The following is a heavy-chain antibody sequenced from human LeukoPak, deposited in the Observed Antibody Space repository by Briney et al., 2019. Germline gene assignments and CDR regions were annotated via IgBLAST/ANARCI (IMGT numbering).Heavy chain of an antibody. CDR1: GGSSSGYY. CDR2: INHSGST. Sequence: SETLSLTCAVYGGSSSGYYWSWIRQPPGKGLEWIGEINHSGSTNYNPSLKSRVTISVDTSKNQFSLKLSSVTAADTAVYYCARHSGGSRLLYYYYYGMDVWGQGTTVTVSS. D-gene: IGHD2-15*01. J-gene: IGHJ6*02. CDR3: ARHSGGSRLLYYYYYGMDV. V-gene: IGHV4-34*01.